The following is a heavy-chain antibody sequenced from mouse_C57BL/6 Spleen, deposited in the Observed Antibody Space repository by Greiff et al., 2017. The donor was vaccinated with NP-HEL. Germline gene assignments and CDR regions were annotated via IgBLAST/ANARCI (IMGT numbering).Heavy chain of an antibody. Sequence: VKLMESGPGLVQPSQSLSITCTVSGFSLTSYGVHWVRQSPGKGLEWLGVIWSGGSTDYNAAFISRLSISKDNSKSQVFFKMNSLQADDTAIYYCAYYGSSYGYFDVWGTGTTVTVSS. CDR2: IWSGGST. CDR1: GFSLTSYG. V-gene: IGHV2-2*01. CDR3: AYYGSSYGYFDV. J-gene: IGHJ1*03. D-gene: IGHD1-1*01.